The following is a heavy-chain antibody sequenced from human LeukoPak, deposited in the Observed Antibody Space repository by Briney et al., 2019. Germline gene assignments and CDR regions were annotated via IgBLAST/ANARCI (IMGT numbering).Heavy chain of an antibody. CDR3: ARGGIAAGPRPIAASDY. Sequence: SETLSLTCAVYGGSFSGYYWSWIRQPPGKGLEWIGEINHSGSTNYNPSLKSRVTIPVDTSKNQFSLKLSSVTAAATTVSYCARGGIAAGPRPIAASDYWGQGTLVTVSS. D-gene: IGHD6-13*01. CDR1: GGSFSGYY. J-gene: IGHJ4*02. CDR2: INHSGST. V-gene: IGHV4-34*01.